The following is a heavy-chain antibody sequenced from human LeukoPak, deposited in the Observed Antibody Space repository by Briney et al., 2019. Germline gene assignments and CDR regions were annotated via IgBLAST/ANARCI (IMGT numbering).Heavy chain of an antibody. CDR1: GFTFSTYS. D-gene: IGHD3-3*01. J-gene: IGHJ3*02. CDR3: ARDGEGPLDLEWLGAFDI. V-gene: IGHV3-21*01. CDR2: FSRSSNYI. Sequence: PGGSLRLSCVGSGFTFSTYSMTWVRQAPGKGLEGVAFFSRSSNYIHYADSVKGRFTISRDNANNSLYLQMNSLRAEDTAVYYCARDGEGPLDLEWLGAFDIWGQGTMVTVSS.